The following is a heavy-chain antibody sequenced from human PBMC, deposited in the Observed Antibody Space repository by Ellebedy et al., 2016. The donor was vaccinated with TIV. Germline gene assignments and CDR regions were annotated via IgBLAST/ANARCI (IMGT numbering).Heavy chain of an antibody. V-gene: IGHV3-30*02. Sequence: PGGSLRLSCAASGFTFSQYDMHWVRQAPGGGLEWVAFIRYDGTYRDYADSVKDRFTISRDNSNHMLYGQMNSLRPEDTALYYCAKVREVGGTLGWPYYYGIDVWGQGTTVTVSS. CDR1: GFTFSQYD. J-gene: IGHJ6*02. D-gene: IGHD3-3*01. CDR2: IRYDGTYR. CDR3: AKVREVGGTLGWPYYYGIDV.